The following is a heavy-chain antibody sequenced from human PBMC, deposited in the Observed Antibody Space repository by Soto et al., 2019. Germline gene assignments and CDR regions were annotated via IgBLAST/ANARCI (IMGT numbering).Heavy chain of an antibody. CDR1: GFTFSSYS. J-gene: IGHJ4*02. CDR2: ISSSGSYI. CDR3: ARHREDYIWGSYRYGFDY. D-gene: IGHD3-16*02. V-gene: IGHV3-21*01. Sequence: GGSLRLSCAASGFTFSSYSMNWVRQAPGKGLEWVSSISSSGSYIYYADSVKGRLTISRDNAKNSLYLQMNSLRAEDTAVYYCARHREDYIWGSYRYGFDYWGQGTLVTVSS.